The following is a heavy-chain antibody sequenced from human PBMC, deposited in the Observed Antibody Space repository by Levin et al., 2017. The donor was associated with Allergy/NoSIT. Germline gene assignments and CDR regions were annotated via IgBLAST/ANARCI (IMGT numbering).Heavy chain of an antibody. CDR1: GFTFSSYA. J-gene: IGHJ5*02. CDR3: AKDLDDTSTPWFDP. D-gene: IGHD2-2*01. V-gene: IGHV3-23*01. CDR2: ISGSGGST. Sequence: GESLKISCAASGFTFSSYAMSWVRQAPGKGLEWVSAISGSGGSTYYADSVKGRFTISRDNSKNTLYLQMNSLRAEDTAVYYCAKDLDDTSTPWFDPWGQGTLVTVSS.